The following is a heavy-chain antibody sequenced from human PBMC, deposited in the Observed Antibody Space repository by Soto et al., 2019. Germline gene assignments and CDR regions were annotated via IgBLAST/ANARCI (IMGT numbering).Heavy chain of an antibody. Sequence: SETLSLTCTVSGGSISSYYWSWIRQPPGKGLEWIGYIYYSGSTNYNPSLKSRVTISVDTSKNQFSLKLSSVTAADTAVYYCARDRRRYDFWSGYYGMDVWGKGTTVTVSS. D-gene: IGHD3-3*01. CDR2: IYYSGST. V-gene: IGHV4-59*01. CDR1: GGSISSYY. J-gene: IGHJ6*03. CDR3: ARDRRRYDFWSGYYGMDV.